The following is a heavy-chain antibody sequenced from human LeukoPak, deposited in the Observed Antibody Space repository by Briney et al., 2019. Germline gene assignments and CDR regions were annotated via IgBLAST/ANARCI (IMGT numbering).Heavy chain of an antibody. D-gene: IGHD2-21*02. V-gene: IGHV1-18*01. CDR1: GYTFTSYG. Sequence: ASVKVSCKASGYTFTSYGISWVRQAPGQGLEWMGWISAYNGNTNYAQKLQGRVTMTTDTSTSTAYMELRSLRSDDTAVYYCARDEAYCGGDCYPLGYFQHWGQGTLVTVSS. CDR3: ARDEAYCGGDCYPLGYFQH. J-gene: IGHJ1*01. CDR2: ISAYNGNT.